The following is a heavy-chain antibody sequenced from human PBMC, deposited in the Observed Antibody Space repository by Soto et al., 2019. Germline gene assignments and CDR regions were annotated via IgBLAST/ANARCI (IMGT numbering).Heavy chain of an antibody. V-gene: IGHV1-2*02. CDR2: INPNSGGT. CDR1: GYTFTGYY. Sequence: ASVKVSCKASGYTFTGYYMHWVRQAPGQGLEWMGWINPNSGGTNYAQKFQGRVTMTRDTSISTAYMELRRLRSDDTAVYYCARDPPNYRSGSLYYFDYWGQGTLVTVSS. D-gene: IGHD3-10*01. CDR3: ARDPPNYRSGSLYYFDY. J-gene: IGHJ4*02.